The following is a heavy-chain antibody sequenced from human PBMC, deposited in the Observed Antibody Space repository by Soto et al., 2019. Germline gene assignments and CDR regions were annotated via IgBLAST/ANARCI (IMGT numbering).Heavy chain of an antibody. V-gene: IGHV3-30*18. CDR2: ISYDGSNK. CDR3: AKDGVGATTAVSYYFYYYGMDV. Sequence: GGSLRLSCAASGFTVSSYGMHWVRQAPGKGLEWVAVISYDGSNKYYADSVKGRFTISRDNSKNTLYLQMNSLRAEDTAVYYCAKDGVGATTAVSYYFYYYGMDVWGQGTTVTVSS. J-gene: IGHJ6*02. CDR1: GFTVSSYG. D-gene: IGHD1-26*01.